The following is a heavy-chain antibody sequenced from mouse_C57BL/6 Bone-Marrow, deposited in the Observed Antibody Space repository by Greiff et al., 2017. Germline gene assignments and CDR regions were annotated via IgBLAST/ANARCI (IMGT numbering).Heavy chain of an antibody. CDR3: ARSATDYYAMDY. V-gene: IGHV1-26*01. D-gene: IGHD4-1*02. CDR2: INPNNGGT. CDR1: GYTFTDYY. Sequence: EVQLQQSGPELVKPGASVKISCKASGYTFTDYYMHWVKQSPGKSLEWIGDINPNNGGTSYNQKFKGKATLTVDKSSSTAYMELRSLTSEDSAVYYCARSATDYYAMDYWGQGTSVTVSS. J-gene: IGHJ4*01.